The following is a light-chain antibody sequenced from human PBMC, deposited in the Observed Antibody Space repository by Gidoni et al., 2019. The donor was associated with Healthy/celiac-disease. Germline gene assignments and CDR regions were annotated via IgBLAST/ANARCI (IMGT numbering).Light chain of an antibody. Sequence: SSELTQPPSASVSPGQTASITSSGGKVGDKYACWYQQKPSQSPVLVINQDSKRPSGIPEGFSGSNSGNTATLTISGTQAMDEADYYCQAWDSSAVVFGGGTKMTVL. CDR3: QAWDSSAVV. CDR2: QDS. V-gene: IGLV3-1*01. J-gene: IGLJ2*01. CDR1: KVGDKY.